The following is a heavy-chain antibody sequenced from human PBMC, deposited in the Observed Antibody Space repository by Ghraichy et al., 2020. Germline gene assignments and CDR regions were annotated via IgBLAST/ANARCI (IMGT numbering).Heavy chain of an antibody. Sequence: LTLTCAASRFNFSNYAMTWVRQAPGKGLEWVSAISGSGGSTYYADSGKGRFTIFRDNSKNTLYLQMNSLRAEDTAVYYCAKLFPRIVVVPAAGMDVWGQGTTVTVSS. CDR2: ISGSGGST. CDR1: RFNFSNYA. D-gene: IGHD2-2*01. V-gene: IGHV3-23*01. CDR3: AKLFPRIVVVPAAGMDV. J-gene: IGHJ6*02.